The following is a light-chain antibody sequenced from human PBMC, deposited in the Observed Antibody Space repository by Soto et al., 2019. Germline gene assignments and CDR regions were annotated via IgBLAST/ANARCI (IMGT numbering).Light chain of an antibody. CDR3: QQRSNWPPFT. CDR2: DAS. V-gene: IGKV3-11*01. Sequence: EIVLTQSPATLSLSPGESATLSCRASQTVSFYLAWYQQKPGQAPRLLIYDASKRATGTPARFSGSGSGTDCTLTISSLEPEDFAVYYCQQRSNWPPFTFGPGTKVDIK. CDR1: QTVSFY. J-gene: IGKJ3*01.